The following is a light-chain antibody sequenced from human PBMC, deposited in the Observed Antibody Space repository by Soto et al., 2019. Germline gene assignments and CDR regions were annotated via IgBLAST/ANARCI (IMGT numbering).Light chain of an antibody. J-gene: IGKJ5*01. CDR1: QDISGW. Sequence: DIQMTQSPSSVSASVGDRVTITCRASQDISGWLAWYQQKPGRAPKLLIYAASSLQSGDPTRFAGNGSGTSVTLTITSLQPEDFATYYCLQADTFPITFGQGTRLEI. V-gene: IGKV1-12*01. CDR3: LQADTFPIT. CDR2: AAS.